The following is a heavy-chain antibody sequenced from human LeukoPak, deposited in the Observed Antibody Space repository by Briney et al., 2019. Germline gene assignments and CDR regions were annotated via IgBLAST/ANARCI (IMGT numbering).Heavy chain of an antibody. V-gene: IGHV1-69*01. CDR3: FSMATIITGSFDY. Sequence: ASVKVSCKASGGTFSSYAISWVRQAPGQGLEWMGGIIPIFGTANHAQKFQGRVTITADESTSTAYMELSSLRSEDTAVYYCFSMATIITGSFDYWGQGTLVTVSS. D-gene: IGHD5-24*01. CDR1: GGTFSSYA. CDR2: IIPIFGTA. J-gene: IGHJ4*02.